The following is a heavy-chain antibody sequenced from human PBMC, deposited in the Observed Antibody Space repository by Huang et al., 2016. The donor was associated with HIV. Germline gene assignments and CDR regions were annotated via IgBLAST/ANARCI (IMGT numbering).Heavy chain of an antibody. CDR3: VRGTRYGDYGLRHYYYYMDV. CDR2: MNPKSGHT. CDR1: GYTFSSHD. V-gene: IGHV1-8*01. Sequence: QVQLVQSGAEVKTPGASVKVSCKASGYTFSSHDINWVRQAPGQGLEWRGWMNPKSGHTGYSQKVQGRVNITRSTSITTAYMELSSLRSADTAVYYCVRGTRYGDYGLRHYYYYMDVWGKGTTVTVSS. J-gene: IGHJ6*03. D-gene: IGHD4-17*01.